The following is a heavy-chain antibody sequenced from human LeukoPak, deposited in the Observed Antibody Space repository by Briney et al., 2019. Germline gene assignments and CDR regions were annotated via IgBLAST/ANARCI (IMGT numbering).Heavy chain of an antibody. J-gene: IGHJ4*02. V-gene: IGHV1-24*01. D-gene: IGHD6-13*01. Sequence: GASVKVSCKVSGYTLTELSMHWVRQAPGKGLEWMGGFDPEDGETIYAQKFQGRVTMTEDTSTDTAYMELSSLRSEDTAVYYCATGNPHSYSSSRLFSFDYWGQGTLVTVSS. CDR3: ATGNPHSYSSSRLFSFDY. CDR2: FDPEDGET. CDR1: GYTLTELS.